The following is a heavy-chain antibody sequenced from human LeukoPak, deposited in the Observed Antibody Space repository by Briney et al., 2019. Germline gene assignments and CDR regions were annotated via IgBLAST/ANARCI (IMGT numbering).Heavy chain of an antibody. J-gene: IGHJ4*02. CDR3: ASQYTSSRIFDD. V-gene: IGHV3-21*01. CDR2: ISSSSTYI. Sequence: GGSLRLSCAASGFTFSSYSMNWVRQAPGKGLEWVSSISSSSTYIYYADSVKGRFTVSRDNAKNSLYLQMNSLRAEDTAVYFCASQYTSSRIFDDWGQGTPVTVSS. CDR1: GFTFSSYS. D-gene: IGHD6-13*01.